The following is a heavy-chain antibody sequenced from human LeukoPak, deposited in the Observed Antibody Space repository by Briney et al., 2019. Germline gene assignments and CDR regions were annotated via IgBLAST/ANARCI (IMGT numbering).Heavy chain of an antibody. V-gene: IGHV4-59*01. J-gene: IGHJ6*03. CDR3: ARDFGIAAAGDYYYYYYMDV. Sequence: SETLSLTCTVSGGSISSYYWSWIRQPPGKGLEWIGYIYYSGSTNYNPSLKSRVTISVDTSKNQFSLKLSSVTAADTAVYYCARDFGIAAAGDYYYYYYMDVWGKGTTVTISS. CDR2: IYYSGST. D-gene: IGHD6-13*01. CDR1: GGSISSYY.